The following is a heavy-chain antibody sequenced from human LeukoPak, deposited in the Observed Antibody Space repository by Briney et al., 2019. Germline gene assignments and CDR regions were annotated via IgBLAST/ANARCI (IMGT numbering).Heavy chain of an antibody. V-gene: IGHV1-2*02. CDR3: ARGGYYGSGNDFRFDP. J-gene: IGHJ5*02. Sequence: ASVKVSCKASGYTFTGYYMHWVRQAPGQGLEWLGWINPNSGATNYAQKFQGRVTMTRDTSISTAYMELTRLRSDDTAVYYCARGGYYGSGNDFRFDPWGQGTLVTVSS. CDR2: INPNSGAT. D-gene: IGHD3-10*01. CDR1: GYTFTGYY.